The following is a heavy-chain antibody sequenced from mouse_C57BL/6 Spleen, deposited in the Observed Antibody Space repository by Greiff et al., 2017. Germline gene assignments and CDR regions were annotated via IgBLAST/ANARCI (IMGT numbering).Heavy chain of an antibody. CDR3: AREDYYGSSYYAMDY. CDR2: IWSGGST. Sequence: VKLVESGGGLVKPGGSLKLSCAASGFTFSDYGMHWVRQAPEKGLEWLGVIWSGGSTDYNAAFISRLSISKDNSKRQVFFKMNSLQADDTAIYYCAREDYYGSSYYAMDYWGQGTSVTVSS. J-gene: IGHJ4*01. CDR1: GFTFSDYG. D-gene: IGHD1-1*01. V-gene: IGHV2-2*01.